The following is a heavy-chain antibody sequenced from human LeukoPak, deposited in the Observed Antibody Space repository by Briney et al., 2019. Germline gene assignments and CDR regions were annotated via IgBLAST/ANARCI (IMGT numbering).Heavy chain of an antibody. V-gene: IGHV5-51*01. Sequence: GESLKISCQGSGYTFTNYWIGWVRQMPGKGLEWMGVIYPADSDTRYSPSFQGQVTISADKSISTAYLQWSSLKASDTAMYYCARGGYYYDSSGYYSVFDYWGQGTLVTVSS. J-gene: IGHJ4*02. CDR3: ARGGYYYDSSGYYSVFDY. D-gene: IGHD3-22*01. CDR2: IYPADSDT. CDR1: GYTFTNYW.